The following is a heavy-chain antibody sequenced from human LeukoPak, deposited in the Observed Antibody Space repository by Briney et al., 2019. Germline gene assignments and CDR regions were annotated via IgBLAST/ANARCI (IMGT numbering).Heavy chain of an antibody. CDR3: ARQGVFRFGEPSFFDY. J-gene: IGHJ4*02. CDR1: AGFVSNSNYY. V-gene: IGHV4-39*01. Sequence: SETLSLTCTVSAGFVSNSNYYWGWIRQPPGKGLEWIGSIYYSGSTYYNPSLKSRVTISIDTSKNQFSLKLRSVTATDTAVYYCARQGVFRFGEPSFFDYWGQGTLVTVSS. D-gene: IGHD3-10*01. CDR2: IYYSGST.